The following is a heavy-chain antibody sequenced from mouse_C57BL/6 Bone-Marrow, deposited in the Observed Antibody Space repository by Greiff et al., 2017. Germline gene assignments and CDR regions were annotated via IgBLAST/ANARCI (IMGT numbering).Heavy chain of an antibody. Sequence: EVKLMESGAGLVKPGGSLKLSCAASGFTFSDYGMHWVRQAPEKGLEWVAYISSGSSTIYYADTVKGRFTISRDNAKNTLFLQMTSLRSEDTAMYYCASFFFDYGGQGTTLTVSS. CDR2: ISSGSSTI. V-gene: IGHV5-17*01. J-gene: IGHJ2*01. CDR1: GFTFSDYG. CDR3: ASFFFDY.